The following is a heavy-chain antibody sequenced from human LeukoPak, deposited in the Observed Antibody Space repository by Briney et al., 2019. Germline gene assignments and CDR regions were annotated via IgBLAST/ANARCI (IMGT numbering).Heavy chain of an antibody. CDR2: VSSDGATT. CDR1: GFTLSNYW. V-gene: IGHV3-74*01. Sequence: GGSQRLSCAVSGFTLSNYWIHWVRQAPGKGLVWVSLVSSDGATTTYADSVKGRFTISRDNVKSTVYLQMSSLRAEDTAVYYCARAVGRLLDYWGQGTLVTVSS. D-gene: IGHD2-15*01. CDR3: ARAVGRLLDY. J-gene: IGHJ4*02.